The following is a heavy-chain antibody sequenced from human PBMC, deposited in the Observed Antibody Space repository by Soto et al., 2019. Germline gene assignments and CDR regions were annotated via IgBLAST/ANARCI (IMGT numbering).Heavy chain of an antibody. Sequence: GGSLRLSCAASGITFSNYVMSWVRQAPGKGLEWVSTVSTGGDTIHYADPVKDRFTISRDNPKNTLYLDMNSLRADDTAVYYCAQYRDHCRGNTCYRWFDPWGQGTMVTVSS. D-gene: IGHD2-2*01. CDR3: AQYRDHCRGNTCYRWFDP. CDR1: GITFSNYV. CDR2: VSTGGDTI. J-gene: IGHJ5*02. V-gene: IGHV3-23*01.